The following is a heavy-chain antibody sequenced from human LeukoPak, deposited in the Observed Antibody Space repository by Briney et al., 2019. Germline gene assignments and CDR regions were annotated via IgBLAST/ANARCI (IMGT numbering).Heavy chain of an antibody. Sequence: GGSLRLSCAASGFTFSDYYMSWIRQAPGKGLEWVSYISSSGGTKYYADSVKGRFTISRDNAKNSYLQLNSLRAEDTAVYYCARDGHAHGHGSPHYWGQGTLVTVSS. CDR1: GFTFSDYY. CDR3: ARDGHAHGHGSPHY. J-gene: IGHJ4*02. CDR2: ISSSGGTK. V-gene: IGHV3-11*01. D-gene: IGHD3-10*01.